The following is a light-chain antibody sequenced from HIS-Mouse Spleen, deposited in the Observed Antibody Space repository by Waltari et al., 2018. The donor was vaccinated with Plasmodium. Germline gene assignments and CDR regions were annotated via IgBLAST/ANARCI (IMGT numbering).Light chain of an antibody. V-gene: IGLV2-23*01. CDR2: EGS. Sequence: QSALTQPASVSGSPGQSITISCTGTSRDVWRYNLVSWYQQHPGQAPKLMIYEGSKRPSGVSNRFSGSKSGNTASLTISGLQAEDEADYYCCSYAGSSTNWVFGGGTKLTVL. CDR3: CSYAGSSTNWV. J-gene: IGLJ3*02. CDR1: SRDVWRYNL.